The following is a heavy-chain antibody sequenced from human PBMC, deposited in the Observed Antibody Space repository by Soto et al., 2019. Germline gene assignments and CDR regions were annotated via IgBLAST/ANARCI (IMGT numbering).Heavy chain of an antibody. D-gene: IGHD2-21*01. CDR1: GLTFGSHG. Sequence: QVQLVESGGGLVQPGGSLRLTCVASGLTFGSHGMHWVRQAPGKGLEWVAVISYDETNEYYVDSVKGRFTISRDNSKSTLYLQMNRLRPEDTAVYKCAKDLRTTISDYGMDVWGQGTTVTVSS. CDR3: AKDLRTTISDYGMDV. CDR2: ISYDETNE. J-gene: IGHJ6*02. V-gene: IGHV3-30*18.